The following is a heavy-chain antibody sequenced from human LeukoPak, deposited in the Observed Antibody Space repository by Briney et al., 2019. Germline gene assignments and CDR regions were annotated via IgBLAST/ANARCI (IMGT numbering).Heavy chain of an antibody. J-gene: IGHJ4*02. CDR3: ARAAHYYYDSSGYLDY. CDR1: GYTFTSYY. CDR2: IIPIFGTA. V-gene: IGHV1-69*13. Sequence: GASVKVSCKASGYTFTSYYMHWVRQAPGQGLEWMGGIIPIFGTANYAQKFQGRVTITADESTSTAYMELSSLRSEDTAVYYCARAAHYYYDSSGYLDYWGQGTLVTVSS. D-gene: IGHD3-22*01.